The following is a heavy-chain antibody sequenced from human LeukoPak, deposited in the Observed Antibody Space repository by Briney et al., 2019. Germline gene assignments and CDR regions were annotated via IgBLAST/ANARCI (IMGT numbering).Heavy chain of an antibody. Sequence: ASVKVSCKASGYTFTGYGISWVRQAPGQGLEWMGWISAYNGNTNYAQKLQGRVTMTTDTSTSTAYMGLRSLRSDDTAVYYCARVRRYCSGGSCYFDYWGQGTLVTVSS. CDR3: ARVRRYCSGGSCYFDY. V-gene: IGHV1-18*01. D-gene: IGHD2-15*01. J-gene: IGHJ4*02. CDR1: GYTFTGYG. CDR2: ISAYNGNT.